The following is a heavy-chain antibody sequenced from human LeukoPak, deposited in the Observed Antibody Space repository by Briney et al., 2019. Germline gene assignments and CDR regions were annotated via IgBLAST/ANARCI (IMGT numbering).Heavy chain of an antibody. D-gene: IGHD2-15*01. J-gene: IGHJ6*03. Sequence: ASVKVSCKASGGTFSSYAISWVRQAPGQGLEWMGGIIPIFGTANYAQKFQGRVTITADESTSTAYMELSSLRSDDTAVYYCARGVVAATFYYYMDVWGKGTTVTVSS. CDR1: GGTFSSYA. CDR2: IIPIFGTA. V-gene: IGHV1-69*13. CDR3: ARGVVAATFYYYMDV.